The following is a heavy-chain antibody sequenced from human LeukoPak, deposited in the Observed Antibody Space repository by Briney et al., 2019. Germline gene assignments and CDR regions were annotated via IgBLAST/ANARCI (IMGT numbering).Heavy chain of an antibody. CDR2: ISAYNGNT. V-gene: IGHV1-18*04. CDR1: GYTFTSYG. Sequence: ASLKLSCKASGYTFTSYGMSWVRQAPGHGLEWMGWISAYNGNTNYAQKLQGRVTMTTDTSTSTAYMQLRSLRSDDTAVYDCAREAGRAFDIWGQGTMVTVSS. J-gene: IGHJ3*02. CDR3: AREAGRAFDI.